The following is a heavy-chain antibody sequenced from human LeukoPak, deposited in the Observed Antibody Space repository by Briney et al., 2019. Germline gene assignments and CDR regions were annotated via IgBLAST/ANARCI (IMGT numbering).Heavy chain of an antibody. J-gene: IGHJ4*02. D-gene: IGHD4-17*01. CDR1: GGTFTSYA. CDR3: ARLALTTNLGAPPKRHDYGDPYFDY. CDR2: IIPIFGTA. V-gene: IGHV1-69*05. Sequence: GASVKVSCKASGGTFTSYAISWVRQAPGQGLEWMGGIIPIFGTANYAQKFQGRVTITTDESTSTAYMELSSLRSEDTAVYYCARLALTTNLGAPPKRHDYGDPYFDYWGQGTLVTVSS.